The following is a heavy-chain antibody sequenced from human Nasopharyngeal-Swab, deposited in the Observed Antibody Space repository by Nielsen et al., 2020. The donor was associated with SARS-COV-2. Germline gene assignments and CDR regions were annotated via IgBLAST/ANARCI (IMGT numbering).Heavy chain of an antibody. V-gene: IGHV1-2*06. CDR1: AYTFTDYY. CDR2: INPNIGGT. J-gene: IGHJ4*02. CDR3: ARGPIAGGTFYY. Sequence: ASVKVSCKASAYTFTDYYMHWVRQAPGQGLEWMERINPNIGGTNSAQKFQGRVTMTRDTSISTAYMELRRLRSDDPAVYYRARGPIAGGTFYYCGQGTLVTVSS. D-gene: IGHD6-13*01.